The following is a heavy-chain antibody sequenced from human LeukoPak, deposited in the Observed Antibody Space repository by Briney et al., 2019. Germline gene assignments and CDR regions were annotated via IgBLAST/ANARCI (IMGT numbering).Heavy chain of an antibody. CDR3: ARGARWGIVVVPAATKYYFDY. CDR1: GGSFSGYY. D-gene: IGHD2-2*01. J-gene: IGHJ4*02. CDR2: INHSGST. V-gene: IGHV4-34*01. Sequence: SETLSLTCAVYGGSFSGYYWSWIRQPPGKGLEWIVEINHSGSTNYNPSLKSRVTISVDTSKNQFSLKLSSVTAADTAVYYCARGARWGIVVVPAATKYYFDYWGQGTLVTVSS.